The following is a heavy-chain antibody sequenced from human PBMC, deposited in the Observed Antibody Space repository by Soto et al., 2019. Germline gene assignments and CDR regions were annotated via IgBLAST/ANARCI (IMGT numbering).Heavy chain of an antibody. Sequence: DVQLLESGGDLVQPGGSLRLSCAASGFTFSSYVMSWVRQAPGKGLEWVSSIFSGGNTYYAYSVKGRSTISRDNSKNTLYLQMNSLRVEDTAIYYCAKGGPNDYWVQGTLVTVSS. CDR3: AKGGPNDY. D-gene: IGHD3-16*01. J-gene: IGHJ4*02. CDR2: SIFSGGNT. CDR1: GFTFSSYV. V-gene: IGHV3-23*01.